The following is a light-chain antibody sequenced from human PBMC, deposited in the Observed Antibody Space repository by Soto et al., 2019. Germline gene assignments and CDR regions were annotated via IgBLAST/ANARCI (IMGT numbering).Light chain of an antibody. J-gene: IGLJ2*01. Sequence: QSALTQPPSASGSPGQSVSISCAGTSSDVGDYNYVSWYQQHPGKAPKLMIYEVNKRPSGVPDRFSGSKSGNTASLTLSGLQAEDEADDYCSSYAGYSNLVFGGGTKLTVL. V-gene: IGLV2-8*01. CDR2: EVN. CDR1: SSDVGDYNY. CDR3: SSYAGYSNLV.